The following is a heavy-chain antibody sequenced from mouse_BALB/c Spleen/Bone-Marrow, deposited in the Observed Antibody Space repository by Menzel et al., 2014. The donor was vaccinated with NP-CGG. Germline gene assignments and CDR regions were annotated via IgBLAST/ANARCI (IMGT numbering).Heavy chain of an antibody. CDR3: ASTIYYNFSLSAY. D-gene: IGHD2-4*01. CDR1: GVSFTSYG. CDR2: IWAGGST. V-gene: IGHV2-9*02. J-gene: IGHJ3*01. Sequence: QVQLQQPGPGLVAPSQSLSITCTVSGVSFTSYGVHWVRQPPGKGLEWLVVIWAGGSTNYNSALMSRLSISKDNSKSQVFLKMNSLQADDTAIYNCASTIYYNFSLSAYWGQGTLHTVS.